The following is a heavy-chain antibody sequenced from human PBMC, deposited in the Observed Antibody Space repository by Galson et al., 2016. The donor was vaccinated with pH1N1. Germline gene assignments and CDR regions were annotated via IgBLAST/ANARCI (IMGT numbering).Heavy chain of an antibody. CDR2: TYTSGST. Sequence: TLSLTCTVSGGSISSGSYYWSWIRQPAGKGLEWIGYTYTSGSTNYNPSLKSRVIISVDTSTNQFSLKLSSVTAADTAVYYCARVVTWELGYYFDYWGQGTLVTVSS. J-gene: IGHJ4*02. CDR1: GGSISSGSYY. V-gene: IGHV4-61*09. CDR3: ARVVTWELGYYFDY. D-gene: IGHD1-26*01.